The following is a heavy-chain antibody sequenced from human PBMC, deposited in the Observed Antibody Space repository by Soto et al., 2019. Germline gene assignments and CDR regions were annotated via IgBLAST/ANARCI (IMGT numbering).Heavy chain of an antibody. Sequence: GGSLRLSCAASGFTFSSYGMHWVRQAPGKGLEWVAVIWYDGSNKYYADSVKGRFTISRDNSKNTLYLQMNSLRAEDTAVYYCARDGWGRYYPDAFDIWGQGTMVTVSS. D-gene: IGHD3-10*01. CDR2: IWYDGSNK. J-gene: IGHJ3*02. CDR3: ARDGWGRYYPDAFDI. V-gene: IGHV3-33*01. CDR1: GFTFSSYG.